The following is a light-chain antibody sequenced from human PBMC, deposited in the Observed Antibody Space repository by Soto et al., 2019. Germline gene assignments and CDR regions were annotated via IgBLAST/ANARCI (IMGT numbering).Light chain of an antibody. CDR2: AAS. V-gene: IGKV1-39*01. CDR1: QSMRTY. CDR3: QPSYSTPWT. J-gene: IGKJ1*01. Sequence: DIQMSQSPASLSASVGDRVSIICRASQSMRTYLNWYQQKPGKAGNLLIHAASSLQSGVTSRFSGSGPGTDFTLTISSLQPEDFATYYCQPSYSTPWTFGQGTKVDIK.